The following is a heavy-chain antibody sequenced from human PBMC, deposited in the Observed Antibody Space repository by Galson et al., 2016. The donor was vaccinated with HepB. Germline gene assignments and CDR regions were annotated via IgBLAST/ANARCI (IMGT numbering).Heavy chain of an antibody. CDR2: ISYDGTTK. CDR3: ARGFGSYYEAFDV. CDR1: GFTFTTFG. V-gene: IGHV3-33*01. Sequence: SLRLSCAASGFTFTTFGMHWVRQPLGKGLEWVALISYDGTTKYYADSVKGRFTVSRDNFKNTLFIQMHSLRAEDTAVYYCARGFGSYYEAFDVWGQGTMVSVPS. J-gene: IGHJ3*01. D-gene: IGHD1-26*01.